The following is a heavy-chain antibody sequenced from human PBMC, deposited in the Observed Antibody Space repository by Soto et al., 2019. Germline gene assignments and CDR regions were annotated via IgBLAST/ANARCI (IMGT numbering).Heavy chain of an antibody. CDR3: ARATLSYSRSAGGCNY. J-gene: IGHJ4*02. CDR1: GFTFSSYS. Sequence: EVQLVESGGGLVKPGGSLRLSCAASGFTFSSYSMNWVRQAPGKGLEWVSSISSSSSYIYYADSVKGRFTISRDNAKNSLYLQMNSLRAEDTAVYYCARATLSYSRSAGGCNYWGQGTLVTVSS. CDR2: ISSSSSYI. V-gene: IGHV3-21*01. D-gene: IGHD6-6*01.